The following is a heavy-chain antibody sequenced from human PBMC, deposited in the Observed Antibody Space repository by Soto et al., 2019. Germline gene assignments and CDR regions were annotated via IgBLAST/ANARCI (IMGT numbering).Heavy chain of an antibody. Sequence: PGGSLRLSCAASGFTFSSYAMSWVRQAPGKGLEWVSAISGSGGSTYYADSVKGRFTISRDNSKNTLYLQMNSLRAEDTAVYYCAKGPQQLLWFGELFYFDYWGQGTLVTVSS. D-gene: IGHD3-10*01. CDR3: AKGPQQLLWFGELFYFDY. CDR2: ISGSGGST. CDR1: GFTFSSYA. J-gene: IGHJ4*02. V-gene: IGHV3-23*01.